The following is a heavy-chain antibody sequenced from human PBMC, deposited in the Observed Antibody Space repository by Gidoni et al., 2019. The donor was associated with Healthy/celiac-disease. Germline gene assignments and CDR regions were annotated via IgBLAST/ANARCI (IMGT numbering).Heavy chain of an antibody. J-gene: IGHJ4*02. CDR2: SYYSGST. V-gene: IGHV4-39*01. CDR1: GGSISSSSYY. CDR3: ARPHYGSGSYYHYFDY. Sequence: QLQLQESGPGLVKPSETLSLTCTVSGGSISSSSYYWGWIRQPPGKGLEWIGSSYYSGSTSYNPSLKSRVTISVDTSKNQFSLKLRSVTAADTAVYYCARPHYGSGSYYHYFDYWGQGTLVTVSS. D-gene: IGHD3-10*01.